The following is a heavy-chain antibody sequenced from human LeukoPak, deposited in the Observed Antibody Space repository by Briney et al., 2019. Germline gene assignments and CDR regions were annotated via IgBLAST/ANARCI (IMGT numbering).Heavy chain of an antibody. CDR1: GFTFTDYA. Sequence: GGSLRLSCSISGFTFTDYAVHWVRQVPGKGLEWVSGILWNGGETGYADSVKGRFTISRDKVKNLLYLQMNSLRVEDTALYFCTRDMRPGGADVWGQGTTVTVSS. CDR3: TRDMRPGGADV. J-gene: IGHJ6*02. D-gene: IGHD4-17*01. CDR2: ILWNGGET. V-gene: IGHV3-9*01.